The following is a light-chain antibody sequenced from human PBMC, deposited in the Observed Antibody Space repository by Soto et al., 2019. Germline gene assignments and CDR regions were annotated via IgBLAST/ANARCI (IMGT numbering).Light chain of an antibody. CDR1: QSIRSL. Sequence: DLQMTQSPSTLSASVGARVTITCRASQSIRSLLAWYQQKPGKAPKVLIYDASSLGSGVPSRFIVIGSGTEFTLPLSSLQPDDFATDDCQQYNSYWTFGQGTKVDIK. CDR2: DAS. CDR3: QQYNSYWT. J-gene: IGKJ1*01. V-gene: IGKV1-5*01.